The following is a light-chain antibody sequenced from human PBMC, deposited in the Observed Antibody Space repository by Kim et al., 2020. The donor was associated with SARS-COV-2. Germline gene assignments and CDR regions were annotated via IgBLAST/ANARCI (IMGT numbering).Light chain of an antibody. J-gene: IGLJ2*01. CDR3: QTWGTGIVV. Sequence: ASVQLTCTLSSGPSSYAIAWHQQQPEKGPRYLMKLNSDGSHSKGDGIPDRFSGSSSGAERYLTISSLQSEDEADYYCQTWGTGIVVFGGGTKLTVL. V-gene: IGLV4-69*01. CDR2: LNSDGSH. CDR1: SGPSSYA.